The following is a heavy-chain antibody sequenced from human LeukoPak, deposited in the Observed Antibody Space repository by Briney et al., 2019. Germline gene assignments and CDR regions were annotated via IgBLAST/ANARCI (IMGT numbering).Heavy chain of an antibody. CDR3: ARGLRFLEWLSYYFDY. CDR1: GFTFSDYY. V-gene: IGHV3-11*04. CDR2: ISSSGSTI. Sequence: GGSLRLSCAASGFTFSDYYMSWIRQAPGKGLEWVSYISSSGSTIYYADSVKGRFTISRDNAKNSLYLQMNSLRAEDTAVYYCARGLRFLEWLSYYFDYWGQGTLVTVSS. J-gene: IGHJ4*02. D-gene: IGHD3-3*01.